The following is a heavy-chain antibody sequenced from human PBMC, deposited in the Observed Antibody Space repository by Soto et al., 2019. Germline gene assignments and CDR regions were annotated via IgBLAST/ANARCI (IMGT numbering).Heavy chain of an antibody. CDR1: GYTFTDYY. V-gene: IGHV1-2*02. J-gene: IGHJ4*02. CDR3: QSSSSGTDFDY. D-gene: IGHD6-6*01. Sequence: ASVKVSCKASGYTFTDYYIHWVRQAPGQGLEWMGWINPNSGGTNYAQKFQGRVTMTRDTSISTAYMELSRLRSDDAAVFYCQSSSSGTDFDYWGQGTLVTV. CDR2: INPNSGGT.